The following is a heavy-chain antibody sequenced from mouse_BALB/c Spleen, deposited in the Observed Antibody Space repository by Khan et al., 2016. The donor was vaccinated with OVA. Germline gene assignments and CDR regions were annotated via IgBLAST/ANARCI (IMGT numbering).Heavy chain of an antibody. CDR3: GRWAMDY. CDR2: ISSLAYSI. J-gene: IGHJ4*01. CDR1: GFTFSDYG. Sequence: EVELVESGGGLVQPGGSRKLSCAASGFTFSDYGMAWVRQAPGKGPEWVAFISSLAYSIYYADTVTGRFTITRENAKNTMYLEMSSLRSEDTAMYFGGRWAMDYWGQGTSVTVSS. V-gene: IGHV5-15*02.